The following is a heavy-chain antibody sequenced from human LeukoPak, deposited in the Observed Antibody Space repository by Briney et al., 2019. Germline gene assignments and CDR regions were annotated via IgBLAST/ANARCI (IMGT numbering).Heavy chain of an antibody. CDR3: AKDTYYGSGRGYYYYMDV. CDR1: GFTFSSYA. V-gene: IGHV3-23*01. J-gene: IGHJ6*03. Sequence: GGSLRLSCAASGFTFSSYAMSWVRQAPGKGLEWVSAISGSGGSTYYADSVKGRFTIPRDNSKNTLYLQMNSLRAEDTAVYYCAKDTYYGSGRGYYYYMDVWGKGTTVTVSS. CDR2: ISGSGGST. D-gene: IGHD3-10*01.